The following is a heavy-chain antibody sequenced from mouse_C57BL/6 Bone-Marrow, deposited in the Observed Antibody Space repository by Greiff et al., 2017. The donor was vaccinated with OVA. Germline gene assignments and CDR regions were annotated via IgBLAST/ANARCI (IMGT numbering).Heavy chain of an antibody. V-gene: IGHV10-1*01. Sequence: EVMLVESGGGLVQPKGSLKLSCAASGFSFTTYAMNWVRQAPGKGLEWVARIRSKSNNYATYYADSVKDRFTISRDDSESMLYLQMNNLKTEDTAMYYCVRQGDWYVDVWGTGTTVTVSS. CDR3: VRQGDWYVDV. J-gene: IGHJ1*03. CDR2: IRSKSNNYAT. CDR1: GFSFTTYA.